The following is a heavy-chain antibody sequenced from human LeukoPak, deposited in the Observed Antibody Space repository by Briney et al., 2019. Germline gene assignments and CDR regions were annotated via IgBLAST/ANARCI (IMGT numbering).Heavy chain of an antibody. CDR3: AREITLDY. Sequence: GSLRLSCTASGFTFSSYTMNWVRRAPGKGLEWVSSISVGSGYIYYADSVKGRFTISRDNAKNSLYLQMNSLRAEDTAVYYCAREITLDYWGQGTLVTVSS. J-gene: IGHJ4*02. CDR1: GFTFSSYT. V-gene: IGHV3-21*01. CDR2: ISVGSGYI. D-gene: IGHD3-10*01.